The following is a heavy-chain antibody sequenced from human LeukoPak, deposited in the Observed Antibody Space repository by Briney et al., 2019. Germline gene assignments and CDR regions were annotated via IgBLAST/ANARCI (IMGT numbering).Heavy chain of an antibody. CDR1: GGSISSGSNY. J-gene: IGHJ6*03. CDR3: ARDPHMDV. Sequence: PSQTLSLTCTVSGGSISSGSNYWSWIRQPAGKGLEWIGRIYTSGSTNYNPSLKSRVTISVDTSKNQFSLKLSSVTAADTAVYYCARDPHMDVWGKGTTVTVSS. V-gene: IGHV4-61*02. CDR2: IYTSGST.